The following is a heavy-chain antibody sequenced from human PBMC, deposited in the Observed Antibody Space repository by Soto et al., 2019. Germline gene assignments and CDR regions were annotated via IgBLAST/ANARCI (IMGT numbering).Heavy chain of an antibody. D-gene: IGHD6-13*01. J-gene: IGHJ4*02. V-gene: IGHV1-2*02. Sequence: ASVKVSCKASEYSFTGHYLHWVRQAPGQGLEWMGWIDPKSGDTKYAQKFQDRVTMTSDTSSSTAYLDLSSLRPDDTAVYYCARDYSSSRWGDYFDYWGQGTLVTVSS. CDR2: IDPKSGDT. CDR3: ARDYSSSRWGDYFDY. CDR1: EYSFTGHY.